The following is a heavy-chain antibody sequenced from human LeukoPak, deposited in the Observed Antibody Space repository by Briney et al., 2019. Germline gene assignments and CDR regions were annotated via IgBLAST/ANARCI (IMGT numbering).Heavy chain of an antibody. D-gene: IGHD3-22*01. Sequence: SETLSLTCTVSGDSISSTNYYWGWIRQPPGKGLEWIGSIYYSGSTYYNPSLKSRVTISVDKSKNQFSLKLSSVTAADTAVYYCASNYYDSSGYQFVGAFDIWGQGTMVTVSS. CDR2: IYYSGST. J-gene: IGHJ3*02. V-gene: IGHV4-39*07. CDR3: ASNYYDSSGYQFVGAFDI. CDR1: GDSISSTNYY.